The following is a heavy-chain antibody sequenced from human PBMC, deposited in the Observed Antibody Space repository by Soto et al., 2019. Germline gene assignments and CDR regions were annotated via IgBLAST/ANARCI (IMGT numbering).Heavy chain of an antibody. D-gene: IGHD2-15*01. V-gene: IGHV4-31*03. CDR3: ARELVAAGPLEGDAFGI. CDR1: GGSISSGGYY. J-gene: IGHJ3*02. CDR2: IYYSGST. Sequence: PSETLSLTCPVSGGSISSGGYYRSWIRQHPGKGLEWIGYIYYSGSTYYNPSLKSRVTISVDTSKNQFSLKLSSVTAADTAVYYCARELVAAGPLEGDAFGISGQGTMVTVSS.